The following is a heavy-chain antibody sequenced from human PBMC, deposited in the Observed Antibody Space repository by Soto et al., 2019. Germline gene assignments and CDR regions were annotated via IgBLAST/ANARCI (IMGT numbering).Heavy chain of an antibody. CDR3: AREGDQFAVYFQH. CDR2: IYYSGST. D-gene: IGHD2-21*02. Sequence: QVQLQESGPGLVKPSQTLSLTCNVSGASIGSGDYYWSWIRQPPGKGLEWIGHIYYSGSTYYHPSLRGRVTMSVDTSTNQFSLKLTSVTAADTAVYYCAREGDQFAVYFQHWGQGTLITVSS. V-gene: IGHV4-30-4*01. J-gene: IGHJ1*01. CDR1: GASIGSGDYY.